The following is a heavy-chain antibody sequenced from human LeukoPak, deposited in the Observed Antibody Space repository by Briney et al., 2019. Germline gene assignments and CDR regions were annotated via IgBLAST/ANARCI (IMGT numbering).Heavy chain of an antibody. CDR2: ISGSGGST. D-gene: IGHD3-22*01. V-gene: IGHV3-23*01. CDR3: AKDSDYYDSSGYSDY. CDR1: GFTFSSYA. Sequence: GGSLRLSCAASGFTFSSYAMSWVRQAPGKGLEWVSAISGSGGSTYYADSVKGRFTISRDNSKNTLYLQMNSLRAEDTAVYYCAKDSDYYDSSGYSDYWGQGTLVTVSS. J-gene: IGHJ4*02.